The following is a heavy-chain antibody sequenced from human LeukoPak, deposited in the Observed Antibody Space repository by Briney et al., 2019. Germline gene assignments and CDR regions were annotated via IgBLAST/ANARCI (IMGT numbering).Heavy chain of an antibody. D-gene: IGHD6-19*01. Sequence: ASVKVSCKASGYTLISYGISWVRQAPVQGLEWMGWISSHNGYTKYAQKFQGRVTMTTDTSMSTAYMELGSLRSDDTAVYYCARRRAVAGVNWFDPWGQGTLVTVSS. CDR1: GYTLISYG. J-gene: IGHJ5*02. CDR2: ISSHNGYT. V-gene: IGHV1-18*01. CDR3: ARRRAVAGVNWFDP.